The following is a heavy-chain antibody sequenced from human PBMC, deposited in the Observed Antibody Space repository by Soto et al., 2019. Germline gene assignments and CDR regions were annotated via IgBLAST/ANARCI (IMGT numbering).Heavy chain of an antibody. Sequence: EVQVVESGGGLVKPGGSLRLSCVFSGFTFSTYTMNWFGQAPGKGLEWVSSINGRSNYVYYADSVKGRFTISRDNAKNSLYLQMNRLRAEDTAIYYCAREDGVVGSSSAFDHWGLGTLVTVSS. V-gene: IGHV3-21*01. CDR3: AREDGVVGSSSAFDH. D-gene: IGHD1-26*01. J-gene: IGHJ4*02. CDR2: INGRSNYV. CDR1: GFTFSTYT.